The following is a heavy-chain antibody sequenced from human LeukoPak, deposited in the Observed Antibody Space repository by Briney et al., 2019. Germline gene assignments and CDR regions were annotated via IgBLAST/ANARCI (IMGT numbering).Heavy chain of an antibody. CDR3: AREYGDRDAFDI. CDR1: GGSISSGSYY. V-gene: IGHV4-61*02. J-gene: IGHJ3*02. D-gene: IGHD4-17*01. CDR2: IYTSGST. Sequence: PSQTLSLTCTVSGGSISSGSYYWSRIRQPAGKGLEWIGRIYTSGSTNYNPSLKSRVTISVDTSKNQFSLKLSSVTAADTAVYYCAREYGDRDAFDIWGQGTMVTVSS.